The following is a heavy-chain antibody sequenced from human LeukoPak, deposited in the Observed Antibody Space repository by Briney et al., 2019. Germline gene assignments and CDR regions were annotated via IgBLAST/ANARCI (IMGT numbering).Heavy chain of an antibody. CDR2: IDTDGSTT. V-gene: IGHV3-74*01. D-gene: IGHD5-24*01. Sequence: GGSLRLSCAASGFTFSNSLMHWVRQVPGKELVWVARIDTDGSTTHYADSVKGRFTISRDNAKNTLYPQMNSLRAEDTAVYYCARDRDGYNYWGQGTLVTVSS. CDR3: ARDRDGYNY. CDR1: GFTFSNSL. J-gene: IGHJ4*02.